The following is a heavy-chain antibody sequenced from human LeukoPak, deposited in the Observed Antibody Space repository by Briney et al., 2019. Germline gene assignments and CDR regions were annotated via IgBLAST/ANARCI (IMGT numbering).Heavy chain of an antibody. D-gene: IGHD3-10*01. J-gene: IGHJ4*02. CDR2: IYHSGST. CDR3: ARVGTVGELYFDY. Sequence: PSETLSLTCTVSGYSISSGYYWGWIRQPPGKGLEWIGSIYHSGSTYYNPSLKSRVTISVDTSKNQFSLKLSSVTAADTAVYYCARVGTVGELYFDYWGQGTLVTVSS. V-gene: IGHV4-38-2*02. CDR1: GYSISSGYY.